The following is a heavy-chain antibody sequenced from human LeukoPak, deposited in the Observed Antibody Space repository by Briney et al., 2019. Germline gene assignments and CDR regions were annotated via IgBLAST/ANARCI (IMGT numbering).Heavy chain of an antibody. V-gene: IGHV3-48*03. CDR1: GFTFSSYE. CDR2: ISSSGSTI. Sequence: GGSLRPSCAASGFTFSSYEMNWVRQAPGKGLEWVSYISSSGSTIYYADSVKGRFTISRDNAKNSLYLQMNSLRAEDTAVYYCAELGITTIGGVWGKGTTVTISS. D-gene: IGHD3-10*02. J-gene: IGHJ6*04. CDR3: AELGITTIGGV.